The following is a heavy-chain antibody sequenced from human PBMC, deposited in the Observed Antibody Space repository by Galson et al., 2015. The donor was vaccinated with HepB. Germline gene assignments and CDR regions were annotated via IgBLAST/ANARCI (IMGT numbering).Heavy chain of an antibody. J-gene: IGHJ4*02. CDR3: TRDRRGGYGPFDY. Sequence: SLRLSCAASGFTFSSYGMHWVRQAPGKGLEWVAVISYDGSNKYYADSVKGRFTISRDNSKNTLYLQMNSLRAEDTAVYYCTRDRRGGYGPFDYWGQGTLVTVSS. CDR2: ISYDGSNK. V-gene: IGHV3-30*03. D-gene: IGHD5-12*01. CDR1: GFTFSSYG.